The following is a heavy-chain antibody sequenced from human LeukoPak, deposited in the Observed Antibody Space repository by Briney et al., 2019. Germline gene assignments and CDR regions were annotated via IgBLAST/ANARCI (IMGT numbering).Heavy chain of an antibody. D-gene: IGHD2-2*01. CDR3: ARLSEMSSNDAFDI. Sequence: SETLSLTCTVSGGSINSYYWKWIRQPPGKGLEWIGHIYYSGSTNYNPSLKSRVTISVDTSKNQFSLKLSSVTAADTAVYYCARLSEMSSNDAFDIWGQGTMVTVSS. J-gene: IGHJ3*02. CDR2: IYYSGST. V-gene: IGHV4-59*01. CDR1: GGSINSYY.